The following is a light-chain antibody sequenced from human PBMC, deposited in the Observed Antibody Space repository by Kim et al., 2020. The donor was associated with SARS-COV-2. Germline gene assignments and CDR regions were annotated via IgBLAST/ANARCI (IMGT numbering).Light chain of an antibody. CDR2: GAS. V-gene: IGKV3-20*01. CDR3: QQYGSSPGT. J-gene: IGKJ1*01. CDR1: QTVTSSY. Sequence: SPGHSATLSCRAGQTVTSSYLAWYPPKPCHAPRLLIYGASSRATGIPDMFSGSGSWTAFTLTLSRLEPEDFAVYYCQQYGSSPGTFGQGTQVEIK.